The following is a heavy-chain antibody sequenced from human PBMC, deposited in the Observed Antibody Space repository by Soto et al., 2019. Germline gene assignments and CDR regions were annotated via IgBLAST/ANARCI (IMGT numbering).Heavy chain of an antibody. V-gene: IGHV2-70*01. D-gene: IGHD3-22*01. CDR1: GFSLSSSGMC. J-gene: IGHJ4*02. CDR2: IDWDDGK. Sequence: SGPTLVNPTQTLTLTCTFSGFSLSSSGMCVSWIRQPPGKALEWLALIDWDDGKYYSASLKTRLTISKDTSKKQVVLTMTNMDPVDTATYFCARSTNFYDSSGYYPDYWGQGTPVTVSS. CDR3: ARSTNFYDSSGYYPDY.